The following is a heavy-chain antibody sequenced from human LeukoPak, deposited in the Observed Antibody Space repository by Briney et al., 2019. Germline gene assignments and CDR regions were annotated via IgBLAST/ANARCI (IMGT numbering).Heavy chain of an antibody. CDR1: GGSISSYY. D-gene: IGHD6-6*01. CDR2: IYNSGST. V-gene: IGHV4-59*01. CDR3: ARETLGSSSSDS. Sequence: PSETLSLTCTVSGGSISSYYWSWIRQPPGKGLEWIGYIYNSGSTNYNPSLKSRVTISVDTSNNQFSLKLSSVTAADTAVYYCARETLGSSSSDSWGQGTLVTVAS. J-gene: IGHJ5*02.